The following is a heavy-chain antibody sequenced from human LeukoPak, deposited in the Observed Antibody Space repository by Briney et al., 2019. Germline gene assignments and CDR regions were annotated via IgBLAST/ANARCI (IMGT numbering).Heavy chain of an antibody. V-gene: IGHV1-18*01. Sequence: XWXXXAXXXGLEWXXXISAYNGNTNYAQKLQGRVTMTTDTSTSTAYMELRSLRSDDTAVYYCARDHGDYPNWFDPWGQGTLVTVSS. CDR3: ARDHGDYPNWFDP. D-gene: IGHD4-17*01. CDR2: ISAYNGNT. J-gene: IGHJ5*02.